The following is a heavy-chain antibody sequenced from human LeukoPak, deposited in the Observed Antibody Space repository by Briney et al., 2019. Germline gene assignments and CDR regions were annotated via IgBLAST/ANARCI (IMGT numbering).Heavy chain of an antibody. V-gene: IGHV1-46*01. CDR1: GYTFTSYY. CDR3: ARGADWSGP. CDR2: INPSGGST. J-gene: IGHJ5*02. Sequence: GASVKVSCKASGYTFTSYYMYWVRQAPGQGLEWMGIINPSGGSTSYAQKFQGRITMTTDRSTSTAYMELRSLRSDDTAIYYCARGADWSGPWGQGTLVTVSS.